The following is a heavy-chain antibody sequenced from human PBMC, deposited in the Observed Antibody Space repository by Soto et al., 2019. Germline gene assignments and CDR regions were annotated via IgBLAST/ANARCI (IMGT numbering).Heavy chain of an antibody. CDR3: AKEYNSGWISPTSTDY. D-gene: IGHD6-19*01. Sequence: GGSLRLSCAASGFTFSSYAMSWVRQAPGKGLEWVSAISGSGGSTYYADSVKGRFTISRDNSKNTMYLQMHSLRDEDTAVSYCAKEYNSGWISPTSTDYWGQGTLVTVSS. J-gene: IGHJ4*02. V-gene: IGHV3-23*01. CDR2: ISGSGGST. CDR1: GFTFSSYA.